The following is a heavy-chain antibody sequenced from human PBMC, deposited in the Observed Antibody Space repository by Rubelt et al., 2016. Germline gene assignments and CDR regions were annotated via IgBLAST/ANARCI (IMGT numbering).Heavy chain of an antibody. V-gene: IGHV1-45*02. CDR3: ASSAGTTAGMDV. D-gene: IGHD1-1*01. CDR2: NGNT. Sequence: NGNTNYAQKFQVRVTITRDRSMSPAYMELSSLRSEDTAMYDCASSAGTTAGMDVWGQGTTVTVSS. J-gene: IGHJ6*02.